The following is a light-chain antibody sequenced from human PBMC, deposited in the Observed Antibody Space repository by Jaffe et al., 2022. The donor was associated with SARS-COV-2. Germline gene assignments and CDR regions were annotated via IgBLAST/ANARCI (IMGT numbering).Light chain of an antibody. CDR1: SSNIGASYH. V-gene: IGLV1-40*01. Sequence: QSVLTQPPSVSGAPGQRVTISCTGSSSNIGASYHVHWYQQLPGTAPKLLIYGNTNRPSGVPDRFSGSKSGTSASLAIIGLQAEDEADYYCQSFDGSLSGSVFGGGTKLTVL. J-gene: IGLJ3*02. CDR3: QSFDGSLSGSV. CDR2: GNT.